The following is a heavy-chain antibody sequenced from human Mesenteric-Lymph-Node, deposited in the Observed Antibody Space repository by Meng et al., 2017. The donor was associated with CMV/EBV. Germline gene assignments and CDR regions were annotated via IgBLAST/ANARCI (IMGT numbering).Heavy chain of an antibody. CDR1: GYTVTSYY. Sequence: ASMKVSCKASGYTVTSYYLHWVRQAPGQGPEWMGWISPNSGGTNYAPKFEGRVTMTSDTSISTVYMEMNRLTSDDTAVYYCAREANWGPHAAFDIWGQGTKVTVSS. J-gene: IGHJ3*02. V-gene: IGHV1-2*02. CDR3: AREANWGPHAAFDI. CDR2: ISPNSGGT. D-gene: IGHD7-27*01.